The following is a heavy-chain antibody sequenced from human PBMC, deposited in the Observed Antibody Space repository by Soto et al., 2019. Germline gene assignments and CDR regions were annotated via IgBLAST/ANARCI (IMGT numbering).Heavy chain of an antibody. CDR1: VFTFSSYA. V-gene: IGHV3-30*18. CDR2: ISYDGSNQ. Sequence: PWGSLLLSCAASVFTFSSYAMPWVRQAPGKGLEWVAVISYDGSNQYYADSVKGRFTISIDNSKNTLYLQMNSLRAEDTAVYYCAKDRLLVQLWLFWFDPWGQGTMVTVSS. CDR3: AKDRLLVQLWLFWFDP. D-gene: IGHD5-18*01. J-gene: IGHJ5*02.